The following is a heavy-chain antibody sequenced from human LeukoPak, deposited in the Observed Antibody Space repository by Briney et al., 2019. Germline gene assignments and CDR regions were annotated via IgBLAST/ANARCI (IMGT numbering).Heavy chain of an antibody. D-gene: IGHD1-20*01. CDR2: IWYDGSNK. Sequence: GRSLRLSCAASGFTFSSYGMHWVRQAPGKGLEWVAVIWYDGSNKYYADSVKGRFTISRDNSKNTLYLQMNSLRAEDTAVYYCARVMVTGSSPRAGMDVWGKGTTVTVSS. V-gene: IGHV3-33*01. CDR3: ARVMVTGSSPRAGMDV. CDR1: GFTFSSYG. J-gene: IGHJ6*04.